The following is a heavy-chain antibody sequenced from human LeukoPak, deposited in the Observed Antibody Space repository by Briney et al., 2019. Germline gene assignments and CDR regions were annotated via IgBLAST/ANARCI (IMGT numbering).Heavy chain of an antibody. V-gene: IGHV3-53*01. CDR2: IYSGGST. J-gene: IGHJ4*02. CDR1: GFTVSSNY. Sequence: PGGSLRLSCAASGFTVSSNYMSWVRQAPGKGLEWVSVIYSGGSTYYADSVKGRFTISRDNAKNSLYLQMNSLRAEDTAVYYCARDTSTPFDYWGQGTLVTVSS. CDR3: ARDTSTPFDY. D-gene: IGHD5-12*01.